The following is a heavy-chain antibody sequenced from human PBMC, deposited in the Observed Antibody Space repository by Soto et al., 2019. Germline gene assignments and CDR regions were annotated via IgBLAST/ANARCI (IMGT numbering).Heavy chain of an antibody. CDR2: ISCSTSYI. CDR3: AKGPSTTVDYYFDY. CDR1: GFTFSSYS. D-gene: IGHD4-4*01. V-gene: IGHV3-21*04. J-gene: IGHJ4*02. Sequence: PGGSLRLSCAASGFTFSSYSMNWVRQAPGKGLEWVSSISCSTSYIYYADSVKGRFTISRDNAKDSLYLQMNSLRAEDTAVYYCAKGPSTTVDYYFDYWGQRTLVTVSS.